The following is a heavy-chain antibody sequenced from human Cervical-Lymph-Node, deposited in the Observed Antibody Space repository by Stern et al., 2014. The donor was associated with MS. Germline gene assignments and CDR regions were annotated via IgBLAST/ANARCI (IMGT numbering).Heavy chain of an antibody. CDR1: GYSFTGYY. V-gene: IGHV1-2*02. Sequence: VQLEESGAEVKKPGASVKVSCKASGYSFTGYYMHWVRQAPGQGLEWMGWINPKSGDIIYAQKFQGRVAMTRDTSIATAYMELSSLRSDDTAVYYCARGYCSSTSCFDFFDYWGQGSLVTVSS. CDR3: ARGYCSSTSCFDFFDY. CDR2: INPKSGDI. D-gene: IGHD2-2*01. J-gene: IGHJ4*02.